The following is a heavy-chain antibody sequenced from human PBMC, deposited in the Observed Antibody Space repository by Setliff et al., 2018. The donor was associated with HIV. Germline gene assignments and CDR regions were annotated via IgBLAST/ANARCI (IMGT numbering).Heavy chain of an antibody. CDR1: GFSLKTTGVG. J-gene: IGHJ4*02. CDR2: IYWNDDR. V-gene: IGHV2-5*01. D-gene: IGHD6-19*01. Sequence: QSGPTLVNPTQPLTLTCSFSGFSLKTTGVGVGWVRQPPGKALEWLGFIYWNDDRSHSPSLRSRVTITKDTSKNQVVHTMTNMDPEDTATYFCAHSRSGVESWGQGLLVTVSS. CDR3: AHSRSGVES.